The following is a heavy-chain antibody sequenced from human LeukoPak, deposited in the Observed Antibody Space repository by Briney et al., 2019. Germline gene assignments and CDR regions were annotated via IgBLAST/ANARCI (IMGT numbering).Heavy chain of an antibody. V-gene: IGHV3-21*01. J-gene: IGHJ4*02. D-gene: IGHD4-23*01. CDR2: ITSSSSKI. CDR3: ASRNSLFI. CDR1: GFSFSTYS. Sequence: GGSLRLSCAASGFSFSTYSMNWVRQTPGKGLEWVSSITSSSSKIYYADSVKGRFTISRDNAKNSLYLQMNSLRAEDTAVYYCASRNSLFIWGQGTLVTVSS.